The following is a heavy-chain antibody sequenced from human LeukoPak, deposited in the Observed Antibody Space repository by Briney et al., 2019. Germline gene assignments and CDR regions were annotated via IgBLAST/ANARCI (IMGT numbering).Heavy chain of an antibody. CDR2: INPNNGET. V-gene: IGHV1-2*02. Sequence: ASVKVSCKASGYSLTDYYLHWVRQAPGQRLEWMGWINPNNGETKFAQKFQARVTLTRDTSIDTAYMELSRLRPDDTAVYYCARSSWGHTAMAHWIDYWGQGTLVTVSS. CDR3: ARSSWGHTAMAHWIDY. J-gene: IGHJ4*02. D-gene: IGHD5-18*01. CDR1: GYSLTDYY.